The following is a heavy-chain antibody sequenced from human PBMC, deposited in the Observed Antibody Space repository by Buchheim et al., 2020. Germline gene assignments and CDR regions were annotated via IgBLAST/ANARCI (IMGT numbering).Heavy chain of an antibody. CDR3: ASRYYGDYVLPYGMDV. V-gene: IGHV3-7*01. Sequence: VQLVESGGGVVQPGRSLRLSCAASGFTFSSYWMSWVRQAPGKGLEWVANIKQDGSEKYYVDSVKGRFTISRDNAKNSLYLQMNSLRAEDTAVYYCASRYYGDYVLPYGMDVWGQGTT. CDR2: IKQDGSEK. J-gene: IGHJ6*02. CDR1: GFTFSSYW. D-gene: IGHD4-17*01.